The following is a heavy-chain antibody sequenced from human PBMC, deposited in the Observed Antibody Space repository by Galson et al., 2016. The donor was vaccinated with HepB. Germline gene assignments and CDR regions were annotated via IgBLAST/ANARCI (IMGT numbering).Heavy chain of an antibody. CDR2: ISSSSSYL. V-gene: IGHV3-21*01. J-gene: IGHJ4*02. D-gene: IGHD3-3*01. CDR1: GFSFRSYG. CDR3: ATVPILGAVALYLDY. Sequence: SLRLSCAASGFSFRSYGMNWVRQAPGKGLEWVSSISSSSSYLYYADSVKGRFSISRDNAKKSLFLQMNSLRVEDTAVYYCATVPILGAVALYLDYWGQGTPVTISS.